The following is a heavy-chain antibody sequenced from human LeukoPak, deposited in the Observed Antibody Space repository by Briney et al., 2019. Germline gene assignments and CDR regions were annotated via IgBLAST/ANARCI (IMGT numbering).Heavy chain of an antibody. D-gene: IGHD3-22*01. Sequence: SETLSLTCAVSGGSISGYYWSWIRQSPDKGLEWIGYIYYSGSTNYNPSLQSRVTISVDTSKNQFSLKISSLTAADTAVYYCARVAIPYDISPYYDGYMDVWGKGTTVTVSS. J-gene: IGHJ6*03. CDR1: GGSISGYY. V-gene: IGHV4-59*01. CDR3: ARVAIPYDISPYYDGYMDV. CDR2: IYYSGST.